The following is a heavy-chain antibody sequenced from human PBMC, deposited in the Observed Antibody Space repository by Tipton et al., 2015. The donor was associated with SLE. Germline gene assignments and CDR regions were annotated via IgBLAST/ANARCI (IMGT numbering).Heavy chain of an antibody. D-gene: IGHD5-12*01. Sequence: SLRLSCAASGFTFDDYAMHWVRQAPGKGLEWVSGVSWNSGSMGYADSVKGRFTISRDNAKNSLYLQMNSLRAEDTALYYCVKDSQDSGYDPHYFDNWGQGTLVTVSS. V-gene: IGHV3-9*01. CDR3: VKDSQDSGYDPHYFDN. CDR2: VSWNSGSM. J-gene: IGHJ4*02. CDR1: GFTFDDYA.